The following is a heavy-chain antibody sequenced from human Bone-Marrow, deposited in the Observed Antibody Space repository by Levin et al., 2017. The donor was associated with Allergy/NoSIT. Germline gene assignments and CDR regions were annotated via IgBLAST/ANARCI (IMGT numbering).Heavy chain of an antibody. V-gene: IGHV1-24*01. Sequence: GASVKVSCTVSGHSLTQMAIHWVRQRPGKGLEWMGLFDPEDGEASTAPKFQDRVTLTEDTSTNTAHMHLSNLKSDDTAVFYCTTEAFDIWGQGTLVSVSS. J-gene: IGHJ3*02. CDR2: FDPEDGEA. CDR3: TTEAFDI. CDR1: GHSLTQMA.